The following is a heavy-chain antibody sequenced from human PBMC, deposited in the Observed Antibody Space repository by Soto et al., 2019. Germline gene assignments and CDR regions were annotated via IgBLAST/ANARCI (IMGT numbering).Heavy chain of an antibody. CDR1: GFTFDDYA. CDR2: ISWNSGSI. V-gene: IGHV3-9*01. CDR3: AKSMYYDFWSGWAA. J-gene: IGHJ5*02. D-gene: IGHD3-3*01. Sequence: DVQLVESGGGLVQPGRSLRLSCAASGFTFDDYAMHWVRQAPGKGLEWVSGISWNSGSIGYADSVKGRFTISRDNAKNSLYLQMNSLRAEDTALYYCAKSMYYDFWSGWAAWGQGTLVTVSS.